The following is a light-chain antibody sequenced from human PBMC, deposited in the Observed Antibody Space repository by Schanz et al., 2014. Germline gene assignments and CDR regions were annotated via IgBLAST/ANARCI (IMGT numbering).Light chain of an antibody. CDR2: EVS. Sequence: QSALTQPPSASGSLGQSVTISCTGTSSDVGGYNFVSWHQQHPGKAPKVMIYEVSKRPSGVPDRFSGSKSGNTASLTVSGLQAEDEADYYCSSYAASNILLFGGGTKLTVL. CDR3: SSYAASNILL. J-gene: IGLJ3*02. CDR1: SSDVGGYNF. V-gene: IGLV2-8*01.